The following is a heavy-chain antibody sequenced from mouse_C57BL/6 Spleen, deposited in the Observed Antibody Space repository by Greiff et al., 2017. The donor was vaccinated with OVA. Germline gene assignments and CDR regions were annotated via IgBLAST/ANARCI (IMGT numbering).Heavy chain of an antibody. D-gene: IGHD1-1*01. J-gene: IGHJ1*03. V-gene: IGHV3-1*01. CDR1: GYSITSGYD. CDR3: ARDYYGRGYFDV. CDR2: ISYSGST. Sequence: DVKLVESGPGMVKPSQSLSLTCTVTGYSITSGYDWHWIRHFPGNKLEWMGYISYSGSTNYNPSLKSRISITHDTSKNHFFLKLNSVTTEDTATYYCARDYYGRGYFDVWGTGTTVTVSS.